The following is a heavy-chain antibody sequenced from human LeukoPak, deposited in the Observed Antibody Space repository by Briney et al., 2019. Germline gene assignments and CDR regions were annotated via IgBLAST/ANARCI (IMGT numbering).Heavy chain of an antibody. CDR2: IYTSGST. CDR1: GGSISSGSYY. J-gene: IGHJ6*03. D-gene: IGHD2-2*01. CDR3: AREVGYCSSTSCLWGHYYYYYYMDV. V-gene: IGHV4-61*02. Sequence: SETLSLTCTVSGGSISSGSYYWSWIRQPAGTGLEWIGRIYTSGSTNYNPSLKSRVTISVDTSKNQFSLKLSSVTAADTAVYYCAREVGYCSSTSCLWGHYYYYYYMDVWGKGTTVTVSS.